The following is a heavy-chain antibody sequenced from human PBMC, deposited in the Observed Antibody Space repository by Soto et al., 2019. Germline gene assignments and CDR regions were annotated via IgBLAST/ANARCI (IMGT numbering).Heavy chain of an antibody. CDR3: ARVGRSDYCSGTSCYGDYYYYGMDV. J-gene: IGHJ6*02. V-gene: IGHV3-21*01. CDR1: GFTFSSYS. Sequence: PGGSLRLSCAASGFTFSSYSMNWVRQAPGKGLEWVSFISTSSHYIYYADSVKGRFTISRDNARNSLYLQMNSLRAEDTAVYYCARVGRSDYCSGTSCYGDYYYYGMDVWGQGTTVTVSS. D-gene: IGHD2-2*01. CDR2: ISTSSHYI.